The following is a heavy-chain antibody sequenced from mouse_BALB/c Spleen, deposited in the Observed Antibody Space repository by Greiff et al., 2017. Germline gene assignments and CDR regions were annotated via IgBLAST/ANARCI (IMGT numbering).Heavy chain of an antibody. CDR2: ISSGSSTI. J-gene: IGHJ2*01. V-gene: IGHV5-17*02. CDR3: ARSRGAY. Sequence: EVQLQESGGGLVQPGGSRKLSCAASGFTFSSFGMHWVRQAPEQGLEWVAYISSGSSTIYYADTVKGRFTISRDNPKNTLFLQMTSLRSEDTAMYYYARSRGAYWGQGTTLTVSS. CDR1: GFTFSSFG. D-gene: IGHD3-1*01.